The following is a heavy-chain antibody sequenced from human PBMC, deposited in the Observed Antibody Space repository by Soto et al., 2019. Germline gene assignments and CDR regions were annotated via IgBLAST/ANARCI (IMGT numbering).Heavy chain of an antibody. CDR2: INPSGGST. Sequence: ASVKVSCNASGYTFTSYYMHWVRQAPGQGLEWMGIINPSGGSTSYAQKFQGRVTMTRDTSTSTVYMELSSLRSEDTAVYYCGRSDSSGYYCVYWGQGTLVTVSS. J-gene: IGHJ4*02. D-gene: IGHD3-22*01. CDR3: GRSDSSGYYCVY. V-gene: IGHV1-46*01. CDR1: GYTFTSYY.